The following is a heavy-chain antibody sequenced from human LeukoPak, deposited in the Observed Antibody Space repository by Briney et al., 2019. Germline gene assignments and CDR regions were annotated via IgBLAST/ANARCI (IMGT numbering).Heavy chain of an antibody. J-gene: IGHJ4*02. D-gene: IGHD3-3*01. Sequence: ASVKVSCKASGYTFTSYGINWVRQAPGQGLEWMGWISAYNGNTNYAQKLQGRVTMTTDTSTSTAYMELRSLRSDDTAVYYCARAASYYDFWSGYYLFWGQGTLVTVSS. CDR3: ARAASYYDFWSGYYLF. V-gene: IGHV1-18*01. CDR2: ISAYNGNT. CDR1: GYTFTSYG.